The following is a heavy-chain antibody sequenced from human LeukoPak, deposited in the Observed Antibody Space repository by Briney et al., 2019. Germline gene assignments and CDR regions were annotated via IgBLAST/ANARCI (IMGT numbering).Heavy chain of an antibody. CDR1: GGSISSSNW. V-gene: IGHV4-4*02. CDR2: IFPSGNT. J-gene: IGHJ2*01. CDR3: ATKGPANWYFDL. Sequence: SETLSLTCTVSGGSISSSNWWSWVRQPPGKGLEWIGEIFPSGNTNYNPSLKSRVTISVGKSKNHFSLKLNSVTAADTAVYYCATKGPANWYFDLWGRGTRVTVSS. D-gene: IGHD6-25*01.